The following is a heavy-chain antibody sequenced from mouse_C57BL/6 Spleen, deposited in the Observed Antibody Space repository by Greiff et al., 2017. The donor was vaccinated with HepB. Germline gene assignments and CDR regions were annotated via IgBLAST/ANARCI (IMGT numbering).Heavy chain of an antibody. J-gene: IGHJ3*01. CDR3: ARYSSGPAWCAY. D-gene: IGHD3-2*02. CDR1: GYTFTSYW. CDR2: INPSSGYT. V-gene: IGHV1-7*01. Sequence: VQLQQSGAELAKPGASVKLSCKASGYTFTSYWMHWVKQRPGQGLEWIGYINPSSGYTKYNQKFKDQATLTADKSSSTAYMQLSSRTYEDSAVYYCARYSSGPAWCAYWGQGTLVTVSA.